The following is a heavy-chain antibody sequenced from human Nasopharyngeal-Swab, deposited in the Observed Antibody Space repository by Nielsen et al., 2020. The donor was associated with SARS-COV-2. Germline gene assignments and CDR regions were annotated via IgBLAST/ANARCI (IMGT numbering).Heavy chain of an antibody. J-gene: IGHJ4*02. CDR2: ITGTSDSI. D-gene: IGHD5-12*01. CDR3: ARERGGGYGDY. V-gene: IGHV3-48*04. Sequence: GGSLRLSCAASGFTFSPYTMTWVRQAPGKGLEWLSYITGTSDSIRYADSVKGRLTISRDNAKNSLFLQMNGLTAEDTAVYYCARERGGGYGDYWGQGTLVTVSS. CDR1: GFTFSPYT.